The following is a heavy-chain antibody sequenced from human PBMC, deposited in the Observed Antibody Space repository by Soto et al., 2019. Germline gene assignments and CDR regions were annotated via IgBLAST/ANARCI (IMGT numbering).Heavy chain of an antibody. CDR1: GFTFRDYY. V-gene: IGHV3-11*03. CDR2: IDSSTKYT. CDR3: SSAYYYTMDV. Sequence: GGSLRLSCEASGFTFRDYYMTWFRQAPGKGLEWLSYIDSSTKYTNYADSVKGRFTISRDNANNSLYLQMNSLRADDTAVYYCSSAYYYTMDVWGQGTMVTVSS. J-gene: IGHJ6*02.